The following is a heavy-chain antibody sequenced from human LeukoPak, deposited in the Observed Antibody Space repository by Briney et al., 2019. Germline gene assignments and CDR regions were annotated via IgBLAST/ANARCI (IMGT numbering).Heavy chain of an antibody. V-gene: IGHV4-59*01. CDR1: GGSISTYY. CDR2: IYYTGST. Sequence: SETLSLTCTLSGGSISTYYWSWVRQPPGKGLEWIGYIYYTGSTDYNPSLKSRVTMSVDTSKNQFSLKLSSVTAADAAVYSCARGSVRGEFDPWGQGTLVTVSS. D-gene: IGHD3-10*01. CDR3: ARGSVRGEFDP. J-gene: IGHJ5*02.